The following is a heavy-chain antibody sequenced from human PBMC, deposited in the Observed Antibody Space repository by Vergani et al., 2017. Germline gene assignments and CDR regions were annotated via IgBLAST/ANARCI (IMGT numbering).Heavy chain of an antibody. CDR1: GGSISSGGYY. CDR2: IYYSGST. V-gene: IGHV4-31*03. CDR3: ARDLVEYNYYYGMDV. Sequence: QVQLQQWGAGLLKPSETLSLTCTVSGGSISSGGYYWSWIRQHPGKGLEWIGYIYYSGSTYYNPSLKSRVTISVDTSKNQFSLKLSSVTAADTAVYYCARDLVEYNYYYGMDVWGQGTTVTVSS. D-gene: IGHD2-8*02. J-gene: IGHJ6*02.